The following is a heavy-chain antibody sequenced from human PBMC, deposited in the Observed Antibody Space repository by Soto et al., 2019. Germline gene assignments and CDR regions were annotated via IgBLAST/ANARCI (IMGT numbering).Heavy chain of an antibody. Sequence: SVKVSCKASGGTFSSYAISWVRQSPGQGLEWMGGIIPIFGTANYAQKFQGRVTITADKSTSTAYMELSSLRSEDTAVYYCARYCSGGSCDGEKFDYWGQGTLVTVSS. CDR3: ARYCSGGSCDGEKFDY. J-gene: IGHJ4*02. D-gene: IGHD2-15*01. CDR2: IIPIFGTA. V-gene: IGHV1-69*06. CDR1: GGTFSSYA.